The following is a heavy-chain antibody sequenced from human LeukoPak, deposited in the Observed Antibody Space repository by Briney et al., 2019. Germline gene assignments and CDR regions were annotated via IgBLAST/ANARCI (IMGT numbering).Heavy chain of an antibody. V-gene: IGHV4-59*01. Sequence: SETLSLTCTVSGGSISSYYWSWIRQPPGKGLEWIGYIYYSGSTNYNPSLKSRVTISVDTYKNQFSLKLSSVTAADTAVYYCARGMTPHSFDYWGQGTLVTVSS. D-gene: IGHD1-20*01. CDR1: GGSISSYY. J-gene: IGHJ4*02. CDR2: IYYSGST. CDR3: ARGMTPHSFDY.